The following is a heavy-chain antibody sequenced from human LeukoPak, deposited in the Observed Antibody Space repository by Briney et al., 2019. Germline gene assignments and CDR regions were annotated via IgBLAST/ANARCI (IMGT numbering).Heavy chain of an antibody. J-gene: IGHJ4*02. CDR1: GGSISSSSYY. Sequence: SETLSLTCTVSGGSISSSSYYWGWIRQPPGKGLEWIGSIYYSGSTYYNPSHKSRVTISVDTSKSQFSLKLSSVTAADTAVYYCARDLYSSGWGYFDYWGQGTLVTVSS. D-gene: IGHD6-19*01. V-gene: IGHV4-39*02. CDR3: ARDLYSSGWGYFDY. CDR2: IYYSGST.